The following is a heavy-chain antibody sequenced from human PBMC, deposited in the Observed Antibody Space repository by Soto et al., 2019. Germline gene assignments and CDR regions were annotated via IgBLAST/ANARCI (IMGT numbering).Heavy chain of an antibody. Sequence: ASVKVSCKASGYTFTSYGISWVRQAPGQGLEWMGWISAYNGNTDYAQKLQGRVTMTTDTSTSTAYMELRSLRSDDTAVYYCARSYSSPHLLDYWGQGTLVTVSS. CDR2: ISAYNGNT. V-gene: IGHV1-18*04. J-gene: IGHJ4*02. CDR3: ARSYSSPHLLDY. CDR1: GYTFTSYG. D-gene: IGHD6-13*01.